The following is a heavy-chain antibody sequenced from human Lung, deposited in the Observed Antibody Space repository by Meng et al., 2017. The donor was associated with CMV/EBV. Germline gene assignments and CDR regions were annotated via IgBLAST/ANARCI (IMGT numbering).Heavy chain of an antibody. CDR2: IKEDGSER. J-gene: IGHJ6*02. V-gene: IGHV3-7*01. CDR1: GFSLSAYW. CDR3: VRGRGLDA. Sequence: SCAASGFSLSAYWMTWVRQAPGQGLEWVANIKEDGSERDYADSVEGRFTISRDNSRNSLFLEMNSLRVGDTAVYYCVRGRGLDAWGQGTTVTVSS. D-gene: IGHD6-25*01.